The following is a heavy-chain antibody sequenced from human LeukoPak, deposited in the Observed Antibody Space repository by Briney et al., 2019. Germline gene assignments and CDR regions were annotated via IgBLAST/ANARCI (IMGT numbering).Heavy chain of an antibody. V-gene: IGHV3-48*03. Sequence: GGSLRLSCAASGFTFSSYEMNWVRRAPGKGLEWVSYISSSGRTIYYADSVKGRFTISRDNAKNSLYLQMNSLRAEDTALYYCAREGTVGYYFDNWGQGTLVTVSS. CDR3: AREGTVGYYFDN. CDR1: GFTFSSYE. CDR2: ISSSGRTI. D-gene: IGHD2-8*02. J-gene: IGHJ4*02.